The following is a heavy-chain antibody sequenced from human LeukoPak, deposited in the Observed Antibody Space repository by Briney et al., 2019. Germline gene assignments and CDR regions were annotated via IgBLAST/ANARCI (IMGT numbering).Heavy chain of an antibody. CDR2: ISGSGGST. D-gene: IGHD5-18*01. V-gene: IGHV3-23*01. Sequence: PGGSLRLSCAASGFTFSSYAMSWVRQAPGKGLGWVSAISGSGGSTYYADSVKGRFTISRDNSKNTLYLQMNSLRAEDTDVHYSANGLWYGRYSYGYCYSRGLHWGQGTLVTVSS. CDR3: ANGLWYGRYSYGYCYSRGLH. CDR1: GFTFSSYA. J-gene: IGHJ4*02.